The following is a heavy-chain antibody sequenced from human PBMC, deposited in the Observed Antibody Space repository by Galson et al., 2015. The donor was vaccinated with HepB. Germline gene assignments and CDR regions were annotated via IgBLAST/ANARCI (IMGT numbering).Heavy chain of an antibody. J-gene: IGHJ6*02. CDR2: ISSSSSYI. D-gene: IGHD6-13*01. Sequence: SLRLSCAASGFTFSSYSMNWVRQAPGKGLEWVSSISSSSSYIYYADSVKGRFTISRDNAKNTLYLQMNSLRAEDTAVYYCARDPAGESAAFYGMDVWGQGTTVTVSS. CDR3: ARDPAGESAAFYGMDV. CDR1: GFTFSSYS. V-gene: IGHV3-21*04.